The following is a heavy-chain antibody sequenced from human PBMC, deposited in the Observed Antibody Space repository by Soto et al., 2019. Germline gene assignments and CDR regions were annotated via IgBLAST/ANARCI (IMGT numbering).Heavy chain of an antibody. CDR2: IIPIFGTA. CDR3: ARGGVYCSGGSCYSELLFDY. CDR1: GGTFSSYA. J-gene: IGHJ4*02. V-gene: IGHV1-69*13. D-gene: IGHD2-15*01. Sequence: GASVKVSCKASGGTFSSYAISWVRQAPGQGLEWMGGIIPIFGTANYAQKFQGRVTITADESTSTAYMELSSLRSEDTAVYYCARGGVYCSGGSCYSELLFDYWGQGTLVTVSS.